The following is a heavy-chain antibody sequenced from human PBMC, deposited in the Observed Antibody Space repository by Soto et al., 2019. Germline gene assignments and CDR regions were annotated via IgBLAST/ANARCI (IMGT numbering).Heavy chain of an antibody. CDR1: GFSFASYA. CDR3: AKGSSTTPPFQGHLRX. J-gene: IGHJ4*01. Sequence: WGSLRLSCAASGFSFASYALSWVRQAPGKGLEWISGISASGGRPYYADSVKGRLTVSRDNSKNTLYLQLNRLRDEDTAVYYCAKGSSTTPPFQGHLRXWGHGTPVTASX. CDR2: ISASGGRP. V-gene: IGHV3-23*01. D-gene: IGHD1-1*01.